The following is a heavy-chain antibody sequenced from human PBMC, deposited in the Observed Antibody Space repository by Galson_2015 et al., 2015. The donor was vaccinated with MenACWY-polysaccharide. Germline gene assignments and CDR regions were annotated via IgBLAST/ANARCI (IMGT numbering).Heavy chain of an antibody. CDR3: AKANSGGICTSGWACWFDP. J-gene: IGHJ5*02. D-gene: IGHD2-15*01. V-gene: IGHV3-23*01. CDR1: GFTFTNYA. Sequence: SLRLSCAASGFTFTNYAMNWVRQAPGKGLEWVSSIGGSGTTYYADSVKGRFTISRDNSKNMVYLQMISLRAEDTAIYYCAKANSGGICTSGWACWFDPWGQGSLVIVSS. CDR2: IGGSGTT.